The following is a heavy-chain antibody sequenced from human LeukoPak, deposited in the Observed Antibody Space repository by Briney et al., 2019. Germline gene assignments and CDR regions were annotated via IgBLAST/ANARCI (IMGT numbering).Heavy chain of an antibody. CDR2: IYHSGST. V-gene: IGHV4-4*02. Sequence: SETLSLTCAVSGGSISSSNWWSWVRQPPGKGPEWIGEIYHSGSTNYNPSLKSRVTISVDKSKNQFSLKLSSVTAADTAVYYCARGGSGWYGGWYYYYYYYGMDVWGQGTTVTVSS. CDR3: ARGGSGWYGGWYYYYYYYGMDV. J-gene: IGHJ6*02. CDR1: GGSISSSNW. D-gene: IGHD6-13*01.